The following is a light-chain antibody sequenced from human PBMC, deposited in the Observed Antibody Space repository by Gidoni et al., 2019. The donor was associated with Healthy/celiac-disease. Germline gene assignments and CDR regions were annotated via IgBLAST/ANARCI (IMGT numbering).Light chain of an antibody. Sequence: ETVLTQSPGTLSLSPGERATLSCRASQSVSSSYLAWYQQKPGQAPRLLIYGASSRATGIPDRFSGSGSGTDFTLTISRLEPEDFAVYYCQQYGSSRARFGGGTKVEIK. CDR2: GAS. J-gene: IGKJ4*02. V-gene: IGKV3-20*01. CDR1: QSVSSSY. CDR3: QQYGSSRAR.